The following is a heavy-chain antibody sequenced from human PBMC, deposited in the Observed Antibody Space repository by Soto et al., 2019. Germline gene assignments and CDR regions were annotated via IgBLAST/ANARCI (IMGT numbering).Heavy chain of an antibody. CDR1: GGSFSGYY. V-gene: IGHV4-34*01. D-gene: IGHD3-10*01. J-gene: IGHJ5*02. CDR3: ARRGTYGSGSYYRNVYNWFDP. CDR2: INRSGST. Sequence: SETLSLTCAVYGGSFSGYYWSWIRQPPGKGLEWIGEINRSGSTNYNPSLKSRVTISVDTSKNQFSLKLSSVTAADTAVYYCARRGTYGSGSYYRNVYNWFDPWGQGTLVTVSS.